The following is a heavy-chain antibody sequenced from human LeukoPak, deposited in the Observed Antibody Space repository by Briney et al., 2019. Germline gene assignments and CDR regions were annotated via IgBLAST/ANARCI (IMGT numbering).Heavy chain of an antibody. D-gene: IGHD3-10*01. V-gene: IGHV3-23*01. CDR1: GFTFSSYA. CDR3: AKGRLYYYGSGSYLDY. Sequence: GGSLRLSCAASGFTFSSYAMSWVRQAPGKGLEWVSAISGSGGSTYYADSVKGRFTISRDNSKNTLYLRMNSLRAEDTAVYYCAKGRLYYYGSGSYLDYWGQGTLVTVSS. J-gene: IGHJ4*02. CDR2: ISGSGGST.